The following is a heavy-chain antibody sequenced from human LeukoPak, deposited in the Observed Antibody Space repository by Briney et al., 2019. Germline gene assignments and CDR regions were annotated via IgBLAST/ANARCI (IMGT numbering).Heavy chain of an antibody. V-gene: IGHV1-18*01. Sequence: ASVKVSCKASGYTFITYSMSWVRQAPGQGLEWMGWISPYNGNTNYAQKFQGRVTMMRDKSTSTAYMELKTLRSDDTAVYFCARDPRSGVLDYWGQGTLVTVSS. CDR1: GYTFITYS. J-gene: IGHJ4*02. CDR2: ISPYNGNT. CDR3: ARDPRSGVLDY. D-gene: IGHD2-15*01.